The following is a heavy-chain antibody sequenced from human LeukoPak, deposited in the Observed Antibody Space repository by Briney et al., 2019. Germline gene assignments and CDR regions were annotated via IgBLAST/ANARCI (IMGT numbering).Heavy chain of an antibody. V-gene: IGHV3-21*01. Sequence: GGSLRLSCAASGFTFSSYSMNWVRQAPGKGLEWVSSISSSSSYIFYSDSVKGRFTISRDNAKNSLYLQMNSLRAEDTAVYYCARLVYDFWSGSVYLDYWGQGTLVTVSS. CDR3: ARLVYDFWSGSVYLDY. CDR1: GFTFSSYS. CDR2: ISSSSSYI. J-gene: IGHJ4*02. D-gene: IGHD3-3*01.